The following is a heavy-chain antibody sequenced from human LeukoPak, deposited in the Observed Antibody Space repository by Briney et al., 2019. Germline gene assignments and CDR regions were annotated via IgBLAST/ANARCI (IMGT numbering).Heavy chain of an antibody. CDR1: GGTFSSYA. Sequence: ASVKVSCKASGGTFSSYAISWVRQAPGQGLEWTGGIIPIFGTANYAQKFQGRVTITADESTSTAYMELSSLRSEDTAVYYCATPTSTMVRGVFDFDYWGQGTLVTVSS. V-gene: IGHV1-69*13. CDR2: IIPIFGTA. J-gene: IGHJ4*02. D-gene: IGHD3-10*01. CDR3: ATPTSTMVRGVFDFDY.